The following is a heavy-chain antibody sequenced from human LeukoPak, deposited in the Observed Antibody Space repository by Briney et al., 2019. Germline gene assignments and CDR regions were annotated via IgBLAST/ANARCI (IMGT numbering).Heavy chain of an antibody. CDR1: GGTFSSYV. V-gene: IGHV1-69*06. Sequence: SVKVSCKASGGTFSSYVISWVRQAPGQGLEWMGGIIPIFGTPNYAQKFQGRVTITADKSTTTAYMELSSLRSEDTALYYCARGITASSIRGNTYYYYLDVWGRGTTVTVSS. D-gene: IGHD3-10*01. J-gene: IGHJ6*03. CDR2: IIPIFGTP. CDR3: ARGITASSIRGNTYYYYLDV.